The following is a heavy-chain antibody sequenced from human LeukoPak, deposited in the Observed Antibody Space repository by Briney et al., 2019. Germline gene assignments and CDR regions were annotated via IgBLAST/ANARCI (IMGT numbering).Heavy chain of an antibody. D-gene: IGHD6-13*01. J-gene: IGHJ4*02. Sequence: SETLSLTCGVYGGSFSGYYWSWIRQPPGKGLEWIGEINHSGITNYIPSLKSRVTISVDTSKNQFSLKLSSMTAADTAVYYCASDKGYSNNYFDYWGQGTLVTVSS. CDR1: GGSFSGYY. CDR2: INHSGIT. CDR3: ASDKGYSNNYFDY. V-gene: IGHV4-34*01.